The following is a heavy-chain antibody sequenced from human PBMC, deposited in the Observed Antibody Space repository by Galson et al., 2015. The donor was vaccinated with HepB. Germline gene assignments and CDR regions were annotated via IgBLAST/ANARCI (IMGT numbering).Heavy chain of an antibody. V-gene: IGHV1-3*01. Sequence: SVKVSCKASGYTFISYPIHWVRQAPGQRLEWVGWINAANGDTKYSQRFQDRVSITRDTSANTVYMHLSSLTSEDTAVYYCAKVNRELELRTYHYYYYMDVWGGGTTVTVSS. J-gene: IGHJ6*03. CDR2: INAANGDT. CDR3: AKVNRELELRTYHYYYYMDV. CDR1: GYTFISYP. D-gene: IGHD1-7*01.